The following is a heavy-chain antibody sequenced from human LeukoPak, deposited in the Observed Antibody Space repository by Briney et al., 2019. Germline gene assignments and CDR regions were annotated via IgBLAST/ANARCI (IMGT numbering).Heavy chain of an antibody. J-gene: IGHJ3*02. CDR3: ARFPYYYDSSGYPDSAFDI. Sequence: PSETLSLTCTVSGGSISSSSYYWGWIRQPPGKGLEWIGSIYYSGSTYYNPSLKSRVTISVDTSKNQFSLKLSSVTAADTAVYYCARFPYYYDSSGYPDSAFDIWGQGTMVTVSS. CDR1: GGSISSSSYY. V-gene: IGHV4-39*07. D-gene: IGHD3-22*01. CDR2: IYYSGST.